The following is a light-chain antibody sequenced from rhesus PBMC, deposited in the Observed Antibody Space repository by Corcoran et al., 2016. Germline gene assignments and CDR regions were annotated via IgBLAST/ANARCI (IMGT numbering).Light chain of an antibody. V-gene: IGKV1-32*01. J-gene: IGKJ3*01. CDR2: YAN. CDR1: QDISSY. Sequence: DIQMTQSPSSLSASVGDRVTITCRASQDISSYVNWYQQKPGKAPELLIYYANRLESGVPSRFRGIGSGTESKLTISSLQPEDFATYYWQQYNSLPCAFGPGTKLDIK. CDR3: QQYNSLPCA.